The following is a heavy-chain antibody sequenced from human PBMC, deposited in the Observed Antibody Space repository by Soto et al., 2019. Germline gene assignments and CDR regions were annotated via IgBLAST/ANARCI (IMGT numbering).Heavy chain of an antibody. CDR3: ARDGGRMIINSMDV. J-gene: IGHJ6*02. D-gene: IGHD3-16*01. V-gene: IGHV4-4*07. CDR1: GGSITDYY. CDR2: IFASGST. Sequence: QVQLQESGPGLVKPSETLSLTCTVSGGSITDYYWSWIRQPAGKGLEWIGRIFASGSTNDNPSLKSRVTMSVDTSKNQFSLKLSSVTAADTAVYYCARDGGRMIINSMDVWGQGTTVTVSS.